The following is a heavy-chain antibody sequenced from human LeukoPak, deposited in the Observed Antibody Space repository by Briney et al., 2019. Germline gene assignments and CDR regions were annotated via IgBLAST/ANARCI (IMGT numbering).Heavy chain of an antibody. J-gene: IGHJ5*02. CDR3: ARTEGYNWFDP. D-gene: IGHD2-2*01. CDR2: IYTSGST. Sequence: PSETESLTCTVSGGSISSGSYYCSWIRQPAGKGLEWIGRIYTSGSTNYNPSLKSRVTISVDTSKNQFSLKLSSVTAADTAVYYCARTEGYNWFDPWGQGTLVTVSS. V-gene: IGHV4-61*02. CDR1: GGSISSGSYY.